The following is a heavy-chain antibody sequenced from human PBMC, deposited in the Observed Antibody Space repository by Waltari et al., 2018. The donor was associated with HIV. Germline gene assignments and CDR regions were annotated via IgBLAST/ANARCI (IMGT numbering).Heavy chain of an antibody. Sequence: EEHLVESGGGLVKPGESLRLSCAASGFDFNTYSMNWVRQAPGKGLEGVAYIRGSNKYIYYADAVKGRFTISRDNAKNSLYLQMSSLRAEDTAVYYCARDRSDDFWSGPNYGMDVWGQGTTVTVSS. D-gene: IGHD3-3*01. J-gene: IGHJ6*02. V-gene: IGHV3-21*05. CDR2: IRGSNKYI. CDR3: ARDRSDDFWSGPNYGMDV. CDR1: GFDFNTYS.